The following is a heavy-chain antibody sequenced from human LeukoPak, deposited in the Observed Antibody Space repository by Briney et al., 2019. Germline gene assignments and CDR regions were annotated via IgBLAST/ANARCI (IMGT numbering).Heavy chain of an antibody. CDR2: TWYDGSSN. CDR1: GFIPKNNA. Sequence: GGPLRLPCAISGFIPKNNACNWSRHPPGKGRNWVPFTWYDGSSNYYADSVAGRFTISRDNSKKKVFLQMNNVRVEDTAVYYCARDPSGYGDYMFDYWGQGTLVTVSS. CDR3: ARDPSGYGDYMFDY. J-gene: IGHJ4*02. V-gene: IGHV3-33*08. D-gene: IGHD4-17*01.